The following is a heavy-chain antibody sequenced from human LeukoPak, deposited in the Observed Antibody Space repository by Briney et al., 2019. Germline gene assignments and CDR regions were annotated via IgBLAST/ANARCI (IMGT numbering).Heavy chain of an antibody. CDR1: GFTFGDYA. CDR2: IRSKAYGGTT. J-gene: IGHJ6*03. V-gene: IGHV3-49*04. CDR3: TRVSGYCTNGVCFLSYYYMDV. D-gene: IGHD2-8*01. Sequence: PGRSLRLSCTASGFTFGDYAMSWVRQAPGKGLEWVGFIRSKAYGGTTEYAASVKGRFTISRDDSKGIAYLQMNSLKTEDTAVYYCTRVSGYCTNGVCFLSYYYMDVWGKGTTVTVSS.